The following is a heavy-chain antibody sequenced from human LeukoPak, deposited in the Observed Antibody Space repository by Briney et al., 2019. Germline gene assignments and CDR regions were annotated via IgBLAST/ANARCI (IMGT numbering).Heavy chain of an antibody. V-gene: IGHV1-2*02. D-gene: IGHD3-9*01. Sequence: ASVRVFCKASGYTFTGYFMHWVRQAPGQGLDWMGWINPNTGGTKYAQKFQGRVTMTRDTSIGTAYMELSTVTSDDTAVYFCARVHATGYFSLDLGYWGQGTLVTVSS. J-gene: IGHJ4*02. CDR1: GYTFTGYF. CDR2: INPNTGGT. CDR3: ARVHATGYFSLDLGY.